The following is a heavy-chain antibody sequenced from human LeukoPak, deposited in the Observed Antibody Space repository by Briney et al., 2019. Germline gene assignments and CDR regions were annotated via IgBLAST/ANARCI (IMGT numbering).Heavy chain of an antibody. V-gene: IGHV4-39*02. CDR2: IYYSGNT. CDR3: ARYRYSSGWPNWFDP. J-gene: IGHJ5*02. Sequence: PSETLSLTCTVSGGSISSSNYYWAWIRQPPGKGLEWIGTIYYSGNTYYNPSLKSRVTLSVDTSKNHFSLRLRSVTGADTAVYYCARYRYSSGWPNWFDPWGQGTLVTVSS. CDR1: GGSISSSNYY. D-gene: IGHD6-19*01.